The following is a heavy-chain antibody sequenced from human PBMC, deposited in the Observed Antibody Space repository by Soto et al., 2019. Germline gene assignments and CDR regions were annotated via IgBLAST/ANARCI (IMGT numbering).Heavy chain of an antibody. V-gene: IGHV3-64D*06. D-gene: IGHD5-18*01. CDR2: ISSNGGST. Sequence: PGGSLRLSCEASGFTFSSYGMSWVRQAPGKGLEYVSAISSNGGSTYYADSVKGRFTISRDNSKNSLYLQMSSLRAEDTAVYYCVKGPPGDTAMAYFDYWGQGTLVTVSS. CDR1: GFTFSSYG. J-gene: IGHJ4*02. CDR3: VKGPPGDTAMAYFDY.